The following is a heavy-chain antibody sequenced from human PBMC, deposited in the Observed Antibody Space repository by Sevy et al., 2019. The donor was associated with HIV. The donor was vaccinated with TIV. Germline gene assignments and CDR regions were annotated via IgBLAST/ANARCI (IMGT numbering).Heavy chain of an antibody. CDR1: GFSFSTYS. V-gene: IGHV3-48*01. CDR2: IGTSSSTI. Sequence: GGSLRLSCAASGFSFSTYSMNWVRQAPGKGLEWVSYIGTSSSTIYYADSVRDRFTISRDNGKNSLYLQMSSLRAADTALYYCARVPSAVRFGMDVWGQGTTVTVSS. J-gene: IGHJ6*02. D-gene: IGHD4-17*01. CDR3: ARVPSAVRFGMDV.